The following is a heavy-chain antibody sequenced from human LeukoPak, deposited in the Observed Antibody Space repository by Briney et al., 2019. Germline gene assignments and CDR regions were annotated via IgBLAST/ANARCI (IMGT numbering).Heavy chain of an antibody. CDR1: GGSFSGYY. CDR3: ARGSRHPAPFWSGYYPKYYFDY. D-gene: IGHD3-3*01. Sequence: SETLSLTCAVYGGSFSGYYRSWIRQPPGKGLEWIGEINHSGSTNYNPSLKSRVTISVDTSKNQFSLKLSSVTAADTAVYYCARGSRHPAPFWSGYYPKYYFDYWGQGTLVTVSS. V-gene: IGHV4-34*01. CDR2: INHSGST. J-gene: IGHJ4*02.